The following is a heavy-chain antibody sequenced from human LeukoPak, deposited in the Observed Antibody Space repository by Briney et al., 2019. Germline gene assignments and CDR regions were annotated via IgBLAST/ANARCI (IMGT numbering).Heavy chain of an antibody. V-gene: IGHV5-51*01. J-gene: IGHJ4*02. CDR2: ICPGDSDT. CDR3: VRQSSGYYRSFDY. D-gene: IGHD3-22*01. CDR1: GYSFTSCW. Sequence: GESLKISCKGSGYSFTSCWIGWVRQMPGKGLEWMGIICPGDSDTRYSPSFQGQVTISADKSISTAYLQWSSLKASDTAMYYCVRQSSGYYRSFDYWGQGTLVTVSP.